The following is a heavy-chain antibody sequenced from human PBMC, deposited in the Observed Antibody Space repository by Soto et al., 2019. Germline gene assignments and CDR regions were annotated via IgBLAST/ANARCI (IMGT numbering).Heavy chain of an antibody. CDR1: GGSISSSSYY. D-gene: IGHD3-3*01. CDR3: ASIYGSGYSYYYGMDV. Sequence: SETLSLSCTVSGGSISSSSYYWGWIRQPPGKGLEWIGSIYYSGSTYYNPSLKSRVTISVDTSKNQFSLKLSSVTAADTAVYYCASIYGSGYSYYYGMDVWGQGTTVTVSS. J-gene: IGHJ6*02. CDR2: IYYSGST. V-gene: IGHV4-39*01.